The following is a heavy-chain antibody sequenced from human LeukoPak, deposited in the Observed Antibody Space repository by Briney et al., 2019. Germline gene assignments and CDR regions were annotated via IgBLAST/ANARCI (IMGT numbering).Heavy chain of an antibody. CDR2: ISYDGSNK. Sequence: GGSLRLSCAASGFTFSSYGMHWVRQAPGKGLEWVAVISYDGSNKNYADSVKGRFTISRDNSKNTLYLQMNSLRAEDTAVYYCAKGMVRGVSLTVEIDYWGQGTLVTVSS. D-gene: IGHD3-10*01. CDR3: AKGMVRGVSLTVEIDY. CDR1: GFTFSSYG. J-gene: IGHJ4*02. V-gene: IGHV3-30*18.